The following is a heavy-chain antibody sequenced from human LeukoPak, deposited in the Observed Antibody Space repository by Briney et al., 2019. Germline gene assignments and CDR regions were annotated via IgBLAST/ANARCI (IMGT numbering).Heavy chain of an antibody. CDR3: ARVGGPGDYYFDY. CDR2: IYDSGST. J-gene: IGHJ4*02. Sequence: SETLSLTCTVSGGSISSYYWNWMRQPPGKGLEWIGNIYDSGSTNYNPSLKSRVTISVDTSNNQLSLKLSSVTAADTAVYYCARVGGPGDYYFDYWGQGTLVTVSS. D-gene: IGHD3-10*01. CDR1: GGSISSYY. V-gene: IGHV4-59*01.